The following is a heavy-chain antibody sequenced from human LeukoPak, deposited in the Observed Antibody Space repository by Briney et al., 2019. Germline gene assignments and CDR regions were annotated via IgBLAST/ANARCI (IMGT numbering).Heavy chain of an antibody. J-gene: IGHJ4*02. CDR3: ARETTGTTFDY. V-gene: IGHV4-30-4*08. CDR2: IYYSGST. D-gene: IGHD1-1*01. CDR1: GGSISSGDYY. Sequence: SQTLSLTCTVSGGSISSGDYYWSWIRQPPGKGLEWIGYIYYSGSTYYNPSPKSRVTISVDTYKNQFSLKLSSVTAADTAVYYCARETTGTTFDYWGQGTLVTVSS.